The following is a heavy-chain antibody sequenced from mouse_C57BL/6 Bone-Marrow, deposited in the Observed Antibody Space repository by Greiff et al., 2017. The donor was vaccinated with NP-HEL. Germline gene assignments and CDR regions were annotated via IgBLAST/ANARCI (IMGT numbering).Heavy chain of an antibody. CDR2: IDPENGDT. V-gene: IGHV14-4*01. D-gene: IGHD2-1*01. J-gene: IGHJ3*01. CDR3: TSNYPFAY. Sequence: VQLQQSGAELVRPGASVKLSCTASGFNIKDDYMHWVKQRPEQGLEWIGWIDPENGDTEYASKFQGKATITADKSSNTAYLQLSSLTSEDTAVYYCTSNYPFAYWGQGTLVTVSA. CDR1: GFNIKDDY.